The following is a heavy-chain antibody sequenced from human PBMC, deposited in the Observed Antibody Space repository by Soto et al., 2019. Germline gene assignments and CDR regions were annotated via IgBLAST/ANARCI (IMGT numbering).Heavy chain of an antibody. J-gene: IGHJ4*02. CDR2: ISSSGTTI. D-gene: IGHD5-18*01. V-gene: IGHV3-48*03. Sequence: EVQLVESGGDLVQPGGSLRLSCSASGFIFSNFEMNWVRQAPGKGLEWVSYISSSGTTINYADSVKGRFTISRDNAKNSLYLQVNSLRVEDTGLYYCARGDSWIQLWQCDYWCQGTLVTVSS. CDR1: GFIFSNFE. CDR3: ARGDSWIQLWQCDY.